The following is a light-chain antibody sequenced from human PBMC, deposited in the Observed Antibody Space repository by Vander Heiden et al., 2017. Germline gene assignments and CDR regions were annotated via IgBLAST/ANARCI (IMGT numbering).Light chain of an antibody. CDR1: SSNIGAGYD. J-gene: IGLJ1*01. CDR3: QAYDRSLSGSV. Sequence: QSVLTQPPSVSGAPGQRVTVSCTGRSSNIGAGYDVHWYQQFPGAAPKLLIFVNNIRPSGVPDRFSGSKSGASASLSITGLQADDEADYYCQAYDRSLSGSVFGTGTKVTVL. CDR2: VNN. V-gene: IGLV1-40*01.